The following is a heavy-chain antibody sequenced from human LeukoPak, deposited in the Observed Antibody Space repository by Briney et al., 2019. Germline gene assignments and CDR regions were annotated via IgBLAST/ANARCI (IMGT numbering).Heavy chain of an antibody. CDR3: ARWFGELLHYYYMDV. D-gene: IGHD3-10*01. CDR2: INWNGGST. V-gene: IGHV3-20*04. Sequence: GGSLRLSCAASGFTFDDYGMRGVRQAPGKGLEWVSGINWNGGSTVYADSVKGRFTISRDNAKNSLYLQMNSLRAEDTALYYCARWFGELLHYYYMDVWGKGTTVTVSS. CDR1: GFTFDDYG. J-gene: IGHJ6*03.